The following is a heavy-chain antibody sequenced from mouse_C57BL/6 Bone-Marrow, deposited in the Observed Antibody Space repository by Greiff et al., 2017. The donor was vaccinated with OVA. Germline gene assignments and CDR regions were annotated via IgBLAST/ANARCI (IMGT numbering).Heavy chain of an antibody. D-gene: IGHD1-1*01. CDR1: GFTFSSYA. CDR2: ISDGGSYT. Sequence: EVQLQESGGGLVKPGGSLKLSCAASGFTFSSYAMSWVRQTPEKRLEWVATISDGGSYTYYPDNVKGRFTISRDNAKNNLYLQMSHLKSEDTAMYYCARDGSSLYYAMDYWGQGTSVTVSS. J-gene: IGHJ4*01. CDR3: ARDGSSLYYAMDY. V-gene: IGHV5-4*01.